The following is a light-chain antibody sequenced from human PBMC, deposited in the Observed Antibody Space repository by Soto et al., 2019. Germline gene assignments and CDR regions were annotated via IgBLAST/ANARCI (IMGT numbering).Light chain of an antibody. CDR1: SNDIGSYNL. V-gene: IGLV2-23*01. Sequence: QSALTQPASVSGSPGQSITISCTGSSNDIGSYNLVSWYQQPPGKVPKLIIYEGSKRPSGVSNRFSGSKSGNTASLTISGLQAEEEADYYCCSYAGSSTFVIFGGGTKLTVL. J-gene: IGLJ2*01. CDR3: CSYAGSSTFVI. CDR2: EGS.